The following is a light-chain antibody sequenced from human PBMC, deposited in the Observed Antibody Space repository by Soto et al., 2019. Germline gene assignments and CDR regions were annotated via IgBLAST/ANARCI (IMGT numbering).Light chain of an antibody. J-gene: IGKJ3*01. V-gene: IGKV1-39*01. CDR2: AAS. Sequence: DIQMTQSPSSLSASVGDRVTITCRASQSISSYLNWYQQKPGKAPKLLIYAASSLQSGVPSRFSGSGSGTDFTLTISSLQPEDFATYYCQQSYSTPQTFGPGTKVHIK. CDR1: QSISSY. CDR3: QQSYSTPQT.